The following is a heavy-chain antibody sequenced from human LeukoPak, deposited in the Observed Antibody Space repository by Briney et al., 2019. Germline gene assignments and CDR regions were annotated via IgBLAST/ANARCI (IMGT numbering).Heavy chain of an antibody. D-gene: IGHD3-16*01. CDR2: ISSSSSYI. Sequence: GGSLRLSCAASGFTFSSYSMNWVRQAPGKGLEWVSSISSSSSYIYYADSVKGRFTISRDNAKNSLYLQMNSLRAEDTALYYCARATPPFRITPKGAFDIWGQGTMVTVSS. V-gene: IGHV3-21*04. CDR1: GFTFSSYS. J-gene: IGHJ3*02. CDR3: ARATPPFRITPKGAFDI.